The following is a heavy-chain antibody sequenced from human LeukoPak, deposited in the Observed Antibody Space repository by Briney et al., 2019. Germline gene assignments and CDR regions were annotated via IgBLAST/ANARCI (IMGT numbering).Heavy chain of an antibody. V-gene: IGHV3-74*01. J-gene: IGHJ4*02. CDR1: GFTFSSYW. CDR2: INSDGSSI. CDR3: ARASSTSCYY. Sequence: GGSLRLSCAASGFTFSSYWMRRVRQAPGKGLVWVSRINSDGSSINYADSVKGRFTIPRDNAKNTLYLQMNSLRVEDTAVYYCARASSTSCYYWGQGTLVTVSS. D-gene: IGHD2-2*01.